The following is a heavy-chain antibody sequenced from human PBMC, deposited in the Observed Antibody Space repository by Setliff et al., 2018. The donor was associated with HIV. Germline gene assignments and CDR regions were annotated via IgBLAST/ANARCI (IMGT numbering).Heavy chain of an antibody. V-gene: IGHV4-34*01. J-gene: IGHJ6*03. CDR1: VGSFSGHY. CDR2: TNPSGST. CDR3: ARGQDLGATWTGYCYYYMDV. D-gene: IGHD1-26*01. Sequence: PSETLSLTCAVYVGSFSGHYWIWIRQPPGKGLEWIGETNPSGSTKYNPSLKSRVTISVDRSKNQFSLKLTSVTAADTAVYYCARGQDLGATWTGYCYYYMDVWGKGTTVTVSS.